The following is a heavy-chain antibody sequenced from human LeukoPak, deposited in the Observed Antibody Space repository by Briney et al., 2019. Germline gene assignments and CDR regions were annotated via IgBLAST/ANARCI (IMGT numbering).Heavy chain of an antibody. CDR2: IYSGGST. J-gene: IGHJ4*02. CDR1: GFTVSSNY. CDR3: AKSGRDIVVVPAAIDY. Sequence: GGSLRLSCAASGFTVSSNYMSWVRQAPGKGLEWVSVIYSGGSTYYADSVKGRFTISRDNSKNTLYLQMNSLRAEDTAVYYCAKSGRDIVVVPAAIDYWGQGTLVTVSS. V-gene: IGHV3-53*05. D-gene: IGHD2-2*01.